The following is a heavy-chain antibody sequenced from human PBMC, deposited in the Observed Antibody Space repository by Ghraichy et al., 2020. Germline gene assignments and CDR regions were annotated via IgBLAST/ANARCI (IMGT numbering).Heavy chain of an antibody. CDR3: ARVGAGGYSSVNWFDP. D-gene: IGHD5-18*01. J-gene: IGHJ5*02. V-gene: IGHV1-69*02. CDR1: GGTFSSYT. CDR2: IIPILGIA. Sequence: SVKVSCKASGGTFSSYTISWVRQAPGQGLEWMGRIIPILGIANYAQKFQGRVTITADKSTSTAYMELSSLRSEDTAVYYCARVGAGGYSSVNWFDPWGQGTLVTVSS.